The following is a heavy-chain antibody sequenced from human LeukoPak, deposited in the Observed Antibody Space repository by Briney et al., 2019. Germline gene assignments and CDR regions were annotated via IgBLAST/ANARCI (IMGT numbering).Heavy chain of an antibody. CDR1: GFTFSSYA. J-gene: IGHJ4*02. Sequence: GGYLRLSCAASGFTFSSYAMSWVRQAQGKGLEWVSAISGSGRSTYYADCVKGRISIYRDNTENTLYLQMDSQRAEDTAVYYCARDTDIVVVPAAFDFWGRGPLVPVPS. V-gene: IGHV3-23*01. D-gene: IGHD2-2*01. CDR3: ARDTDIVVVPAAFDF. CDR2: ISGSGRST.